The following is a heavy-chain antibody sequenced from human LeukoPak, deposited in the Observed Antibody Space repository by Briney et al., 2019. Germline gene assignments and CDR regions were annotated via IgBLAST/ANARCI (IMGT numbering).Heavy chain of an antibody. J-gene: IGHJ6*03. CDR1: GGSFSGYY. D-gene: IGHD1-1*01. CDR2: INHSGST. CDR3: ARGHSGIPRQGYYYYMDV. Sequence: SETLSLTCAVYGGSFSGYYWSWIRQPPGMGLKWIGEINHSGSTNYNPSLKSRVTISVDTSKNQFSLKLSSVTAADTAVYYCARGHSGIPRQGYYYYMDVWGKGTTVTVSS. V-gene: IGHV4-34*01.